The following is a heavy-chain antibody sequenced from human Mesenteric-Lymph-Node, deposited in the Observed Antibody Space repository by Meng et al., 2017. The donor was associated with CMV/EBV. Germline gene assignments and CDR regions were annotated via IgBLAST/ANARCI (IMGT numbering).Heavy chain of an antibody. J-gene: IGHJ5*02. CDR3: AKDRYYDSSGYYHP. Sequence: GGSLRLSCAASGFTFSSYWLAWVRQAPGKGLEWVANINQDGGEEFYVDSVKGRFTISRDNPKNSLYLDMNSLRAEDTAVYYCAKDRYYDSSGYYHPWGQGTLVTVSS. D-gene: IGHD3-22*01. CDR1: GFTFSSYW. CDR2: INQDGGEE. V-gene: IGHV3-7*03.